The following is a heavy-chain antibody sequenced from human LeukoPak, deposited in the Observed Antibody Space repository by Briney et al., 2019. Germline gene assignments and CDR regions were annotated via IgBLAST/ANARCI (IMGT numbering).Heavy chain of an antibody. V-gene: IGHV4-39*01. D-gene: IGHD4-17*01. J-gene: IGHJ4*02. CDR3: ARLSGDYDFYFDY. CDR2: VYYIGRT. Sequence: SETLSLTCTVSGGSISSSRYYWGWIRQPPGKGLEWIGTVYYIGRTSYNPSLKRRVTMSVDTSKNQFSLKLSSLTAADTALYYCARLSGDYDFYFDYWGQGTLVTVSS. CDR1: GGSISSSRYY.